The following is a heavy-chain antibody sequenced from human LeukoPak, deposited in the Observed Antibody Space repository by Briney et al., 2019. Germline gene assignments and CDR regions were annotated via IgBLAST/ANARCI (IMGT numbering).Heavy chain of an antibody. J-gene: IGHJ4*02. CDR3: AMDSSWLPLKFDY. CDR2: ISSSSSTI. V-gene: IGHV3-48*01. CDR1: GFTFSSYS. D-gene: IGHD5-24*01. Sequence: PGGSLRLSCAASGFTFSSYSMNWVRQAPGKGLEWVSYISSSSSTIYYADSVKGRFTISRDNSKNTLYLQMNSLRAEDTAVYYCAMDSSWLPLKFDYWGQGTLVTVST.